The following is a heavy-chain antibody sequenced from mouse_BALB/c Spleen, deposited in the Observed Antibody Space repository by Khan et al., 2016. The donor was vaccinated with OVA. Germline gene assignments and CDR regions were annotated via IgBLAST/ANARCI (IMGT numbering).Heavy chain of an antibody. J-gene: IGHJ2*01. CDR3: ARIYGGDFDY. CDR1: GYSITSDYA. V-gene: IGHV3-2*02. Sequence: VQLKQSGPGLVKPSQSLSLTCTVTGYSITSDYAWNWIRQFPGNKLEWMGYISYSRNTKYNPSLKSRISITRDTSENQFFLQLNSVTIEDTATYYCARIYGGDFDYWGQGTTLTVSS. D-gene: IGHD1-1*01. CDR2: ISYSRNT.